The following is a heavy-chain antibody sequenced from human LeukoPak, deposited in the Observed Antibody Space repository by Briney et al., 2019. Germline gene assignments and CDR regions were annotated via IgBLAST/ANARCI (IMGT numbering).Heavy chain of an antibody. CDR3: ARVERGYSGYDSDY. Sequence: ASVKVSCKASGYTFTSYDINWVRQATGQGLEWMGRMNPNSGNTGYAQKFQGRVTMTRNTSISTAYMELSSLRSEDTAVYYCARVERGYSGYDSDYWGQGTLVTVSS. CDR2: MNPNSGNT. V-gene: IGHV1-8*01. J-gene: IGHJ4*02. D-gene: IGHD5-12*01. CDR1: GYTFTSYD.